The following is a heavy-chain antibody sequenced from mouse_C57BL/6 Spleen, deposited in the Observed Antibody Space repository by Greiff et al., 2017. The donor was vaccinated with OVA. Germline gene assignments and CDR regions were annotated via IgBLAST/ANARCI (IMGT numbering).Heavy chain of an antibody. V-gene: IGHV1-52*01. CDR1: GYTFTSYW. J-gene: IGHJ3*01. D-gene: IGHD2-3*01. CDR3: ARERFDGSWFAY. CDR2: IDPSDSET. Sequence: QVQLQQPGAELVRPGSSVKLSCKASGYTFTSYWMHWVKQRPIQGLEWIGNIDPSDSETHYNQKFKDKATLTVDKSSSTAYMQLSSLTSEDSAVYYCARERFDGSWFAYWGQGTLVTVSA.